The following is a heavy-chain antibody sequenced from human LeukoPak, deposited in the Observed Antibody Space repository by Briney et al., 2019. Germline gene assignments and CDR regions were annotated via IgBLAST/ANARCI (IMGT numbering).Heavy chain of an antibody. Sequence: MSSQTLSLTCTVSGGSISSGGYYWSWIRQHPGKGLEWIGYIYYSGSTYYNPSLKSRVTISVDTSKNQFSLKLSSGTAADAAVYYCARDEDGYNRFDSWGQGTLVTVSS. J-gene: IGHJ4*02. D-gene: IGHD5-24*01. CDR3: ARDEDGYNRFDS. CDR2: IYYSGST. CDR1: GGSISSGGYY. V-gene: IGHV4-31*03.